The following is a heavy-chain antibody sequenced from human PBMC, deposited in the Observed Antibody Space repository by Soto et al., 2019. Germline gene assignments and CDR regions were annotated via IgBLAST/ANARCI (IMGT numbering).Heavy chain of an antibody. V-gene: IGHV1-46*03. J-gene: IGHJ1*01. D-gene: IGHD2-15*01. CDR1: GYTFTSYY. Sequence: ASVKVSCKASGYTFTSYYMHWVRQAPGQGLEWMGIINPSGGSTSYAQKFQGRVTMTRDTSTSTVYMELSSLRSEDTAVYYCARGFSGGSGLNAEYFQHWAQRTLVTVSS. CDR3: ARGFSGGSGLNAEYFQH. CDR2: INPSGGST.